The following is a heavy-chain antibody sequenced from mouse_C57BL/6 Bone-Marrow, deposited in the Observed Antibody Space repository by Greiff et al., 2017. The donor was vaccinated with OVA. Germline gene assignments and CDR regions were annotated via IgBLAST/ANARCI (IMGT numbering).Heavy chain of an antibody. J-gene: IGHJ3*01. Sequence: EVKLVESGGGLVQPGGSLKLSCAASGFTFSDYGMAWVRQAPRKGPEWVAFISNLAYSIYYADTVTGRFTISREHAKNTLYLEMSSLRSEDTAMYYCARHLDSSGYGFAYWGQGTLVTVSA. CDR2: ISNLAYSI. D-gene: IGHD3-2*02. CDR1: GFTFSDYG. CDR3: ARHLDSSGYGFAY. V-gene: IGHV5-15*01.